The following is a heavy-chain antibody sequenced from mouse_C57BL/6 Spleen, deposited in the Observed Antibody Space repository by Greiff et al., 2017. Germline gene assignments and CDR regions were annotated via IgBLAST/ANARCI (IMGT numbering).Heavy chain of an antibody. CDR3: ARGGDYDWFDY. CDR1: GYSITSGYY. J-gene: IGHJ2*01. D-gene: IGHD2-4*01. CDR2: ISYDGSN. V-gene: IGHV3-6*01. Sequence: DVKLQESGPGLVKPSQSLSLTCSVTGYSITSGYYWNWIRQFPGNKLEWMGYISYDGSNNYNPSLKNRISITRDTSKNQFFLKLNSVTTEDTATYYCARGGDYDWFDYWGQGTTLTVSS.